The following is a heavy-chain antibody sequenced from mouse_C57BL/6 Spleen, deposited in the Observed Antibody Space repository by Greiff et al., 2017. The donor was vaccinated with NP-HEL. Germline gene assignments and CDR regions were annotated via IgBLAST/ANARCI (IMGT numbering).Heavy chain of an antibody. CDR3: ARALLITTVVATDY. D-gene: IGHD1-1*01. CDR1: GYTFTSYW. Sequence: QVQLQQPGAELVKPGASVKLSCKASGYTFTSYWMQWVKQRPGQGLEWIGEIDPSDSYTNYNQKFKGKATLTVDTSSSTAYMQLSSLTSEDSAVYYCARALLITTVVATDYWGQGTTLTVSS. CDR2: IDPSDSYT. J-gene: IGHJ2*01. V-gene: IGHV1-50*01.